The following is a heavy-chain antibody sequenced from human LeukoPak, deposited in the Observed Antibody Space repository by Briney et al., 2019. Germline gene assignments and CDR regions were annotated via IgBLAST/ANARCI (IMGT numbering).Heavy chain of an antibody. CDR3: VKGHTGVLLGYFQH. V-gene: IGHV3-64D*06. Sequence: GGSLRLSCSASGFTFSTYAMHWVRQAPGKGLEYVSTSTTNGDSAYYADSVKGRFTISRDNSRNTLYLQMSSLRAEDTAVYFCVKGHTGVLLGYFQHWGQGTLLTVSS. CDR1: GFTFSTYA. J-gene: IGHJ1*01. CDR2: STTNGDSA.